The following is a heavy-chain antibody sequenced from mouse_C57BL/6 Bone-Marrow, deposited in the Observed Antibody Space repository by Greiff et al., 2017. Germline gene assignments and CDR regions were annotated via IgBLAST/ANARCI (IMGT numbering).Heavy chain of an antibody. V-gene: IGHV1-50*01. CDR1: GYTFTSYW. CDR3: AREVLTTVVAPYFDV. J-gene: IGHJ1*03. CDR2: IDPSDSYT. D-gene: IGHD1-1*01. Sequence: QVQLQQPGAELVKPGASVTLSCKASGYTFTSYWLQWVKQRPGQGLEWIGEIDPSDSYTNYNQKFKGTATLTVDTSSSTAYMQLSSLTSEDSAVYYCAREVLTTVVAPYFDVWGTGTTVTVSS.